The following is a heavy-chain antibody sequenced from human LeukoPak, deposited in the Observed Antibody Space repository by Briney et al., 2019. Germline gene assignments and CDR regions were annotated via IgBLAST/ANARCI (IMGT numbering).Heavy chain of an antibody. Sequence: GGSLRLSCAASGFTFSSYSMNWVRQAPGKGLEWVSPISSSSSYIYYADSVKGRFTISRDNAKNSLYLQMNSLRAEDTAVYYCARENDYGDYELDPWGQGTLVTVSS. V-gene: IGHV3-21*01. J-gene: IGHJ5*02. CDR2: ISSSSSYI. CDR3: ARENDYGDYELDP. CDR1: GFTFSSYS. D-gene: IGHD4-17*01.